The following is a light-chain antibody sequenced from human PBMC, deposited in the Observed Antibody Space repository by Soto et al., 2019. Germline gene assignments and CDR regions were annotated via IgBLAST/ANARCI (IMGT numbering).Light chain of an antibody. V-gene: IGKV3-20*01. Sequence: VVLTQSPGSLSLSPGERATLSCRASQSFGGFDLAWFQQKPGQAPRLLIYGASSRAPGIPDRFSGSGSGTDFTLTISRLESEDFAVYFCQQYGRSPKTFGQGTRLEI. J-gene: IGKJ2*01. CDR1: QSFGGFD. CDR2: GAS. CDR3: QQYGRSPKT.